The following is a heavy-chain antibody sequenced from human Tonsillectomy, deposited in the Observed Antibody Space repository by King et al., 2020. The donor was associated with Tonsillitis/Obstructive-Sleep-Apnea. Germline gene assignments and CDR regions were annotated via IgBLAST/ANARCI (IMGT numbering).Heavy chain of an antibody. J-gene: IGHJ5*02. CDR1: GGSFSGYY. Sequence: VQLQQWGAGLLKPSETLSLTCGAYGGSFSGYYWTWIRQPPGKGLEWIGEISDSGGTNSNPSLESRVTTSMDTSKNRFSLRLNSVTAADTAVYYCARGRGRVVVVPVYNWFDPWGQGTLVTVSS. V-gene: IGHV4-34*01. CDR2: ISDSGGT. CDR3: ARGRGRVVVVPVYNWFDP. D-gene: IGHD2-2*01.